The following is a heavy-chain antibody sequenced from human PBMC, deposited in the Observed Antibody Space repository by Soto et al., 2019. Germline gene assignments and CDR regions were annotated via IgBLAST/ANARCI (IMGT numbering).Heavy chain of an antibody. J-gene: IGHJ5*02. V-gene: IGHV1-46*01. CDR1: GYTFTSYY. CDR3: ARGGVVRGVLRRLDP. CDR2: INPSGGST. Sequence: ASVKVSCKASGYTFTSYYMHWVRQAPGQGLEWMGIINPSGGSTSYAQKFQGRITMTRNTSISTAYMELSSLTSEDTAVYFCARGGVVRGVLRRLDPWGQGTLVTVSS. D-gene: IGHD3-10*01.